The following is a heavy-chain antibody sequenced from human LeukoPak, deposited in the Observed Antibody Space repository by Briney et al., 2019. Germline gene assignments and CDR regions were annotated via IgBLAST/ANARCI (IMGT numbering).Heavy chain of an antibody. D-gene: IGHD3-10*01. Sequence: PSETLSLTCSVSGVSINSHYWSWLRQPPGKRLEWIGYIFNTGNTNYNPSLASRVTMSVDTSRAQFFLRLSPVTAADTAIYYCASRPADTTWYGVFDYWSQGTLVTVSS. V-gene: IGHV4-59*11. J-gene: IGHJ4*02. CDR2: IFNTGNT. CDR1: GVSINSHY. CDR3: ASRPADTTWYGVFDY.